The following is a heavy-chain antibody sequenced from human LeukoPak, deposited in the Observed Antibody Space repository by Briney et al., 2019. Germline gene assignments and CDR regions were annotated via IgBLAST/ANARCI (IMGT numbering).Heavy chain of an antibody. Sequence: PGGSLRLSCAASGFAFSSYWMNWVRQAPGKGLEWVANIKQDGSDKYYVDSVKGRFTISRDNAQNSLYLQMNSLRAEDTAVYYCARRVEEWQLDYWGQGTLVTVSS. J-gene: IGHJ4*02. CDR1: GFAFSSYW. V-gene: IGHV3-7*01. D-gene: IGHD3-3*01. CDR2: IKQDGSDK. CDR3: ARRVEEWQLDY.